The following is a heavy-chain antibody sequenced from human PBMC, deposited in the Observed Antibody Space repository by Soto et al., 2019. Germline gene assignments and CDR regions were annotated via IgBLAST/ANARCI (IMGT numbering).Heavy chain of an antibody. CDR1: GGTFSSYA. J-gene: IGHJ4*02. D-gene: IGHD3-9*01. CDR3: ARVSVLRYFDWLSIDY. CDR2: IIPIVGTA. Sequence: SVKVSCKASGGTFSSYAISWVRQAPGQGLEWMGGIIPIVGTANYAQKFQGRVTITADESTSTAYMELSSLRSEDTAVYYCARVSVLRYFDWLSIDYWGQGTLVTVSS. V-gene: IGHV1-69*13.